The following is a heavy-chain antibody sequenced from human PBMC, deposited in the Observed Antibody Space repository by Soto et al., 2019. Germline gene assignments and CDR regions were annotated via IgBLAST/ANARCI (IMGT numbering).Heavy chain of an antibody. CDR3: AGPTSHYWYYMDV. CDR1: GDSVSSNSAA. CDR2: TYYRSRWYH. D-gene: IGHD1-26*01. V-gene: IGHV6-1*01. Sequence: SQTLSLTCAISGDSVSSNSAAWNWIRQSPSRGLEWLGRTYYRSRWYHDHAVSVKSRITINPDTSRNQFSLQLTSVTPEDTAVYYCAGPTSHYWYYMDVWGKGTTVTVSS. J-gene: IGHJ6*03.